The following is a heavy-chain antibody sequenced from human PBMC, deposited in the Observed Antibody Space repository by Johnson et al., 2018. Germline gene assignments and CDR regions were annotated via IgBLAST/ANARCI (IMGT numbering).Heavy chain of an antibody. D-gene: IGHD3-3*01. CDR2: IWYDGSNK. V-gene: IGHV3-33*06. CDR3: AKLYYDFWSGYYGYYYYMDV. J-gene: IGHJ6*03. Sequence: QVQLVESGGGVVQPGRSLRLSCAASGFTFSSYGMHWVRQAPGKGLEWVAVIWYDGSNKYYADSVKGRFTISRDNSKNTLYLQMNSLRAEETAVYYCAKLYYDFWSGYYGYYYYMDVWGKGTTVTVSS. CDR1: GFTFSSYG.